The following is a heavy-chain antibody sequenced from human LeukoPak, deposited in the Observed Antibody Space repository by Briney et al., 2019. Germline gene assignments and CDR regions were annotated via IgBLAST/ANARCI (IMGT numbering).Heavy chain of an antibody. V-gene: IGHV1-46*01. CDR3: ASLFEGGIDY. Sequence: GASVKVSCKASGYTLTSYCLHWVRQAPGQGLEWMGIINPSGGSTTYAQKFQGRVTMTRDASTSTVYMELSSLRSEDTAVYYCASLFEGGIDYWGQGTLVTVSS. D-gene: IGHD3-10*02. CDR1: GYTLTSYC. CDR2: INPSGGST. J-gene: IGHJ4*02.